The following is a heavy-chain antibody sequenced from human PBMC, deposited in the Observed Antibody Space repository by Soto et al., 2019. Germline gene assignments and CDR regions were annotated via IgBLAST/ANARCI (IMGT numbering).Heavy chain of an antibody. V-gene: IGHV4-59*08. J-gene: IGHJ5*02. D-gene: IGHD6-19*01. CDR3: ARRRDNGWYDWFDP. Sequence: QVQLQESGPGLVKPSETLSLTCSVSGGSISTYNWNWIRQPPGKGLEWIGYVYNSGTTNYNPSLNSRVTILVDTSKNQFSLKLTSVTAADTAVYYCARRRDNGWYDWFDPWGQGTVVTVSS. CDR2: VYNSGTT. CDR1: GGSISTYN.